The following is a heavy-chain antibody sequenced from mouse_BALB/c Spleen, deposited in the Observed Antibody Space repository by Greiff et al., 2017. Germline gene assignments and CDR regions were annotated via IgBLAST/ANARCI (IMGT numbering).Heavy chain of an antibody. Sequence: DVKLVESGGGLVQPGGSLRLSCATSGFTFTDYYMSWVRQPPGKALEWLGFIRNKANGYTTEYSASVKGRFTSSRDNSQSILYLQMNTLRAEDSATYYCARANYAMDYWGQGTSVTVSS. CDR2: IRNKANGYTT. J-gene: IGHJ4*01. CDR3: ARANYAMDY. CDR1: GFTFTDYY. V-gene: IGHV7-3*02.